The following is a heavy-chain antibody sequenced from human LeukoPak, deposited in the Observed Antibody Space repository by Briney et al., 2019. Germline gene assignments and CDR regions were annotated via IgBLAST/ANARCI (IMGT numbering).Heavy chain of an antibody. D-gene: IGHD3-3*01. V-gene: IGHV4-30-4*08. CDR3: SRVITIFGVVIDTYYFDY. J-gene: IGHJ4*02. Sequence: SQTLSLTCTVSGGSISSGDYYWSWIRQRPGMGLEWIGYINYSGSTYYNPSLKSRVTISVDTSKNQFSLKLSSVTAADTAVYYCSRVITIFGVVIDTYYFDYWGQGTLVTVSS. CDR1: GGSISSGDYY. CDR2: INYSGST.